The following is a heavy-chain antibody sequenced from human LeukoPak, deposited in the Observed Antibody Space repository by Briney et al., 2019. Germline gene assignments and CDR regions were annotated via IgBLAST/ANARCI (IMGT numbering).Heavy chain of an antibody. CDR2: INPNSGGT. V-gene: IGHV1-2*02. J-gene: IGHJ6*03. D-gene: IGHD6-19*01. Sequence: ASVKVSCKASGYTFTSYYMHWVRQAPGQGLEWMGWINPNSGGTNYAQKFQGRVTMTRDTSISTAYMELSRLRSDDTAVYYCARGAGYSSGWYYYYYMDVWGKGTTVTVSS. CDR1: GYTFTSYY. CDR3: ARGAGYSSGWYYYYYMDV.